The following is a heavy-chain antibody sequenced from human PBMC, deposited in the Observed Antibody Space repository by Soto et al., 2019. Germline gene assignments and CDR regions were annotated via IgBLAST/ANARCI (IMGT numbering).Heavy chain of an antibody. J-gene: IGHJ3*02. CDR1: GFTFSSYS. V-gene: IGHV3-21*01. CDR2: ISSSSSYI. Sequence: GGSLRLSCAASGFTFSSYSMNWVRQAPGKGLEWVSSISSSSSYIYYADSVKGRFTISRDNAKNSLYLQMNSLRAEDTAVYYCARANPMRAFDIWGQGTMVTVSS. CDR3: ARANPMRAFDI.